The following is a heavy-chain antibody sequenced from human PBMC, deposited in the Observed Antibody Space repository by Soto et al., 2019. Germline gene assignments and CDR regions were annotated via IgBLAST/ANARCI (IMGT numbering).Heavy chain of an antibody. Sequence: SETLSLTCTVSGGSISGSSYYWGWIRQPPGKGLEWIGSIYYSGSTYYNPSLKSRVTISVDTSKNQLSLKLSSVTAADTAVYYCARHNPHYWRSTSCPIGPIYKFWSGYQDDAFDIWGQGTMVTVSS. J-gene: IGHJ3*02. V-gene: IGHV4-39*01. CDR1: GGSISGSSYY. D-gene: IGHD2-2*01. CDR2: IYYSGST. CDR3: ARHNPHYWRSTSCPIGPIYKFWSGYQDDAFDI.